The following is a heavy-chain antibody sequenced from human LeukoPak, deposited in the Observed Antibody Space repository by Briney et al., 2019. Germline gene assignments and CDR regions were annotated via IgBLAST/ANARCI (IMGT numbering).Heavy chain of an antibody. CDR1: GGSFSGYY. D-gene: IGHD6-19*01. J-gene: IGHJ5*02. CDR2: INHSGST. V-gene: IGHV4-34*01. Sequence: SETLSLTCTVYGGSFSGYYWSWIRQPPGKGLEWIGEINHSGSTNYNPSLKSRVTISVDTSKNQFSLRLSSVTAADTAVYYCARAALAVAGYNWFDPWGQGTLVTVSS. CDR3: ARAALAVAGYNWFDP.